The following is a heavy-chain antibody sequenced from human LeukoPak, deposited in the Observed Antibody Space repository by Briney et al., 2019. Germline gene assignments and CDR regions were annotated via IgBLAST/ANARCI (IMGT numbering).Heavy chain of an antibody. CDR3: ACLNIAAAGTAPFDY. J-gene: IGHJ4*02. Sequence: SETLSLTCTVSGGSISSYYWSWIRQPPGKGLEWIGYIYYSGSTNYNPSLKSRVTISVDTSKNQFSLKLSSVTAADTAVYYCACLNIAAAGTAPFDYWGQGTLVTVSS. V-gene: IGHV4-59*12. D-gene: IGHD6-13*01. CDR1: GGSISSYY. CDR2: IYYSGST.